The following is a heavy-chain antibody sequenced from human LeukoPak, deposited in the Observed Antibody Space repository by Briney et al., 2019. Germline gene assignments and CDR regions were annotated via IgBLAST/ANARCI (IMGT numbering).Heavy chain of an antibody. CDR3: ATEHDIATYY. J-gene: IGHJ4*02. V-gene: IGHV3-7*05. CDR2: IKQDGSEK. D-gene: IGHD2-21*01. CDR1: GFTFSSYR. Sequence: GGSLRLSCAASGFTFSSYRMSWVAQAPGKGLEWVANIKQDGSEKYYVDSVKGRFTISRDNAKNSLYLQMNSLRAEDTAVYYCATEHDIATYYWGQGTLVTVSS.